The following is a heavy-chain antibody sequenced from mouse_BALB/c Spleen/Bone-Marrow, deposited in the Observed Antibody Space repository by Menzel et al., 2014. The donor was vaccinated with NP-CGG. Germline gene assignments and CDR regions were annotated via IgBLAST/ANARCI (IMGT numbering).Heavy chain of an antibody. CDR3: ARWDYGDYAMDY. CDR2: ISYSSST. CDR1: GNSITSDYA. Sequence: DVHLVESGPGLVKLSQSLSLTCTVTGNSITSDYAWNWIRQFQGNKLEWMGYISYSSSTNYNPSLKSRISIIRDTSKNQFFLQLNSVTAEDTATYYCARWDYGDYAMDYWGQGTSVTVSS. J-gene: IGHJ4*01. V-gene: IGHV3-2*02. D-gene: IGHD1-2*01.